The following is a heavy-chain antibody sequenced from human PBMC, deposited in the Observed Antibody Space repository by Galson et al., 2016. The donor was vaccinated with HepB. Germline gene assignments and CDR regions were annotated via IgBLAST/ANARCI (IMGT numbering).Heavy chain of an antibody. V-gene: IGHV1-46*01. J-gene: IGHJ4*02. CDR1: GYRFTTFY. CDR2: IMPEDGYT. Sequence: SVKVSCKASGYRFTTFYVHWVRQAPGQGLEWIGRIMPEDGYTIYAQKFQGRVTITRDTSTSTVYMDLRSLMSADTGVYYCARDGHKWDFDYWGLGTLVTVSS. D-gene: IGHD1-26*01. CDR3: ARDGHKWDFDY.